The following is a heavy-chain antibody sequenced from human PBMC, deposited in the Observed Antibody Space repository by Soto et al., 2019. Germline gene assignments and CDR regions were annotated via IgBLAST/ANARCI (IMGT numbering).Heavy chain of an antibody. CDR1: GGSFSGYY. V-gene: IGHV4-34*01. D-gene: IGHD1-7*01. CDR2: INHSGST. CDR3: ARGARLELPSGYFDY. Sequence: PSETLSLTCAVYGGSFSGYYWSWIRQPPGKGREWSGEINHSGSTNYNPSLKSRVTLSVDTSKNQFSLKLSSVTAADTAVYYCARGARLELPSGYFDYWGQGTLVTVSS. J-gene: IGHJ4*02.